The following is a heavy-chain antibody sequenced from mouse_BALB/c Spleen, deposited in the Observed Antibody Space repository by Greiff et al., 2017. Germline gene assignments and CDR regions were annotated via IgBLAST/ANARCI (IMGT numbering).Heavy chain of an antibody. V-gene: IGHV1S81*02. CDR2: INPSNGRT. D-gene: IGHD2-2*01. J-gene: IGHJ3*01. Sequence: QVQLQQPGAELVKPGASVKLSCKASGYTFTSYWMHWVKQRPGQGLEWIGEINPSNGRTNYNEKFKSKATLTVDKSSSTAYMQLSSLTSEDSAVYYCARWLPSFAYWGQGTLVTVSA. CDR3: ARWLPSFAY. CDR1: GYTFTSYW.